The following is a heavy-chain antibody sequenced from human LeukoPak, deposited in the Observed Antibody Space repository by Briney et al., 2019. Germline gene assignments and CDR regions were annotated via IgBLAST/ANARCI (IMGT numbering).Heavy chain of an antibody. J-gene: IGHJ4*02. CDR1: GYTFTKYY. Sequence: ASVKVSCKASGYTFTKYYIHWVRQAPGQGLEWMGWINPNSGGTNYAQKFQGRVTMTRDTSISTAYMELSRLRSDDTAVYYCASLFYYYDSSGYRAWGQGTLVTVSS. V-gene: IGHV1-2*02. CDR3: ASLFYYYDSSGYRA. D-gene: IGHD3-22*01. CDR2: INPNSGGT.